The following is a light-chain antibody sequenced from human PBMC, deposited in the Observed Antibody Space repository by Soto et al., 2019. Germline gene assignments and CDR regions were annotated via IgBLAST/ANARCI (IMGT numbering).Light chain of an antibody. CDR2: GAS. J-gene: IGKJ5*01. CDR3: QQYVNSPIT. CDR1: QSVIINC. Sequence: IVLTQSPGTPSLSPGERATLSCRAIQSVIINCLAWYHQKPCQTPRLLIYGASSRATGIPDRFSGSGSGTDFPLTISRLEPEDFVVYYCQQYVNSPITFGQGTRLEIK. V-gene: IGKV3-20*01.